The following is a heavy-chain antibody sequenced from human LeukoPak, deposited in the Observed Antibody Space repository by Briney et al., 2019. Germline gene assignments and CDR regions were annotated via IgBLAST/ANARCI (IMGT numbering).Heavy chain of an antibody. J-gene: IGHJ5*02. CDR1: GYTFTTYG. Sequence: ASVKVSCKASGYTFTTYGISWWRQAPGQGLKWMGWISAYNGNTNYAQKLQGRVTMTTDTSTRTAYMELRSLRSDDTAVYYCARVAINYVKWFDPWGQGTLVTVSS. D-gene: IGHD4-11*01. CDR3: ARVAINYVKWFDP. CDR2: ISAYNGNT. V-gene: IGHV1-18*01.